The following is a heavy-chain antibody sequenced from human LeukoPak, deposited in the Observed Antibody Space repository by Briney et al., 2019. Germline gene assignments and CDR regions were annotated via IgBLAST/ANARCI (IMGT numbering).Heavy chain of an antibody. Sequence: SETLSLTCTVSGGSISSGSYYWSWIRQPAGKGLEWIGRIYTSGSTNYNPSLKSRVTISVDTSKNQFSLKLSSVTAADTAVYYCARLKATVTTSTVGGWFDPWGQGTLVTVSS. CDR1: GGSISSGSYY. V-gene: IGHV4-61*02. J-gene: IGHJ5*02. CDR3: ARLKATVTTSTVGGWFDP. CDR2: IYTSGST. D-gene: IGHD4-11*01.